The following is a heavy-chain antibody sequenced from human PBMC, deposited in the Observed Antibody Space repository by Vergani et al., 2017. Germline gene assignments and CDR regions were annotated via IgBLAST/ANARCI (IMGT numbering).Heavy chain of an antibody. D-gene: IGHD6-6*01. Sequence: EVQLVESGGGLVQPGGSLRLSCAASGFNFSSYSMNWVRQAPGKGLQWVSYVTSSSRSQSYADSVKGRFTISRDSVKNSLYLQMNSLRVEDTAVYYCVREHSSSSGRAFDVWGQGTKVTVSS. J-gene: IGHJ3*01. V-gene: IGHV3-48*01. CDR2: VTSSSRSQ. CDR1: GFNFSSYS. CDR3: VREHSSSSGRAFDV.